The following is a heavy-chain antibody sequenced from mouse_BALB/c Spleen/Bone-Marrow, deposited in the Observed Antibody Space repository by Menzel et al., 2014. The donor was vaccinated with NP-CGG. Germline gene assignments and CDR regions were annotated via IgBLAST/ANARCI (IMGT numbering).Heavy chain of an antibody. D-gene: IGHD4-1*01. V-gene: IGHV1S81*02. CDR3: TRGRTWDFDY. CDR1: GYTFXSYY. CDR2: INPSNGGT. Sequence: QVQLQQSGAELVKPGASVKLSCKASGYTFXSYYMYWVKQRPGQGLEWIGEINPSNGGTNFNEKFKSRAALTVDKSSSTAYMQLSSLTSEDSAVYYCTRGRTWDFDYWGQGTTLTASS. J-gene: IGHJ2*01.